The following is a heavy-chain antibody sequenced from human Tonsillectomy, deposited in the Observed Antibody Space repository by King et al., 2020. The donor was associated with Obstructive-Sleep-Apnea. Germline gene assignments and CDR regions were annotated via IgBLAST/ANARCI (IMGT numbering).Heavy chain of an antibody. CDR3: ARRGDSGSDSVNWYFDL. CDR2: IHQRGST. Sequence: VQLQESGPGLVRPSETLSLTCTVSGDSISTYYWSWSRQSPGKGLEWIGYIHQRGSTDYNPSPKSGVIISVDTSKNQFYLRLTSVTAADTAVYYCARRGDSGSDSVNWYFDLWGRGTLVSVSS. J-gene: IGHJ2*01. D-gene: IGHD1-26*01. V-gene: IGHV4-59*08. CDR1: GDSISTYY.